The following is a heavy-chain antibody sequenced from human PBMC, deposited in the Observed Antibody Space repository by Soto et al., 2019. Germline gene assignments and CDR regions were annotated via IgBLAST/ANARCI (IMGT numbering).Heavy chain of an antibody. D-gene: IGHD6-25*01. V-gene: IGHV3-23*01. CDR2: ISGSGGST. CDR1: GFTFSSYA. J-gene: IGHJ3*01. Sequence: EVQLLESGGGLVQPGGSLRLSCAASGFTFSSYAMSWVRQAPGKGLEWVSAISGSGGSTYYADSVKGRFTISRDKSKNTLYLQMNSLRAEDTAVYYCAKVYRAGIAAPGRWGQGTMVTVSS. CDR3: AKVYRAGIAAPGR.